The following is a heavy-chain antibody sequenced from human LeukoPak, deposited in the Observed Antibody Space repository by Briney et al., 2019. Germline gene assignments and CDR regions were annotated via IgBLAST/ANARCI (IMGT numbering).Heavy chain of an antibody. J-gene: IGHJ4*02. D-gene: IGHD1-26*01. Sequence: PGGSLRLSCAASGFTFSSYAMHWVRQAPGKGLEWVAVISYDGSNKYYADSVKGRFTISRDNSKNTLYLQMNSLRAEDTAVYYCARPYESYSGSYYLDYWGQGTLVTVSS. CDR2: ISYDGSNK. CDR3: ARPYESYSGSYYLDY. V-gene: IGHV3-30-3*01. CDR1: GFTFSSYA.